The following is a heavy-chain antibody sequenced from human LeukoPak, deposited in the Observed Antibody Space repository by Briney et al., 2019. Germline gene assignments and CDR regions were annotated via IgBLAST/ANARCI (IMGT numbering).Heavy chain of an antibody. CDR3: ARSRFGELYHDY. CDR2: ISVYNGNT. J-gene: IGHJ4*02. D-gene: IGHD3-10*02. Sequence: PSASVKVSCKASGYTFTNYGISWVRQAPGQGLEWMGWISVYNGNTNYAQKLQGRVTMTTDTSTSTAYMELRSLRSDDTAVYYCARSRFGELYHDYWGQGTLVTVSS. CDR1: GYTFTNYG. V-gene: IGHV1-18*01.